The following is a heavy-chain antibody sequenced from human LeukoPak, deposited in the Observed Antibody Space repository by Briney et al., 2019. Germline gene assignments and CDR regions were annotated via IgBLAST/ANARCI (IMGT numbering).Heavy chain of an antibody. CDR2: IKQDGSEK. Sequence: GGSLRLSCAASGFTFSSYWMSWVRQAPGKGLEWVTNIKQDGSEKYYVDSVKGRFTISRDNAKNSLYLQMNSLRAEDTAVYYCARVLSVVDDAFDIWGQGTMVTVSS. CDR3: ARVLSVVDDAFDI. D-gene: IGHD2-2*01. V-gene: IGHV3-7*01. J-gene: IGHJ3*02. CDR1: GFTFSSYW.